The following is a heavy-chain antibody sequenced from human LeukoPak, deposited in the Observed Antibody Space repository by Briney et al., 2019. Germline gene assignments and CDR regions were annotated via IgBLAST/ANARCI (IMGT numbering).Heavy chain of an antibody. V-gene: IGHV1-8*03. CDR3: ARGVDSREAYDY. D-gene: IGHD5-12*01. J-gene: IGHJ4*02. CDR1: GYTFTSYD. CDR2: MNPNSGNT. Sequence: GASVKVPCKASGYTFTSYDINWVRQATGQGLEWMGWMNPNSGNTGYAQKFQGRVTITRNTSISTAYMELSSLRSEDTAVYYCARGVDSREAYDYWGQGTLVTVSS.